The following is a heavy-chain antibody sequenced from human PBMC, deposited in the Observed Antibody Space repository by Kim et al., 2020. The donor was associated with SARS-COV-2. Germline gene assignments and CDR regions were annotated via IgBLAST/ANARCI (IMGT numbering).Heavy chain of an antibody. Sequence: SETLSLTCTVSGGSISSSSYYWGWIRQPPGKGLEWIGSIYYSGSTYYNPSLKSRVTISVDTSKNQFSLKLSSVTAADTAVYYCATLDIVVVPAAHDAFDIWGQGTMVTVSS. CDR2: IYYSGST. V-gene: IGHV4-39*01. D-gene: IGHD2-2*01. CDR1: GGSISSSSYY. CDR3: ATLDIVVVPAAHDAFDI. J-gene: IGHJ3*02.